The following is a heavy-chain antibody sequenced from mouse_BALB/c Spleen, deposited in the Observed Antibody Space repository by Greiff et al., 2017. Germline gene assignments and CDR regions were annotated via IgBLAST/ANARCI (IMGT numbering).Heavy chain of an antibody. D-gene: IGHD1-1*01. CDR1: GFNIKDYY. J-gene: IGHJ2*01. CDR3: NAWERYYEYYFDY. V-gene: IGHV14-4*02. Sequence: EVQLQQSGAELVRSGASVKLSCTASGFNIKDYYMHWVKQRPEQGLEWIGWIDPENGDTEYAPKFQGKATMTADTSSNTAYLQLSSLTSEDTAVYYCNAWERYYEYYFDYWGQGTTLTVSS. CDR2: IDPENGDT.